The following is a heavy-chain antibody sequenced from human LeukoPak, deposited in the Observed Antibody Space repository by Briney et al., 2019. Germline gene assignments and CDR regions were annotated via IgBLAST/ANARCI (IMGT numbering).Heavy chain of an antibody. J-gene: IGHJ4*02. CDR2: ISAYNGNT. D-gene: IGHD3-22*01. V-gene: IGHV1-18*01. CDR3: ARAPMIVVVSPDY. CDR1: GGTFSSYA. Sequence: GSSVKVSCKASGGTFSSYAISWVRQAPGQGLEWMGWISAYNGNTNYAQKLQGRVTMTTDTSTSTAYMELRSLRSDDTAVYYCARAPMIVVVSPDYWGQGTLVTVSS.